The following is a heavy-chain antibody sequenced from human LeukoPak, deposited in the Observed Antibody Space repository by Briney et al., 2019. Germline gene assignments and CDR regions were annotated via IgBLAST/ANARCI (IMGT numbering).Heavy chain of an antibody. CDR1: GGSISSGSYY. J-gene: IGHJ4*02. V-gene: IGHV4-61*02. CDR2: IYTSGST. Sequence: SETLSLTCTVSGGSISSGSYYWSWIRQPAGKGLEWIGRIYTSGSTNYNPSLKSRVTISVDTSKNQFSLKLSSVTAADTAAYYCARDQGFYPNWGQGTLVTVSS. CDR3: ARDQGFYPN.